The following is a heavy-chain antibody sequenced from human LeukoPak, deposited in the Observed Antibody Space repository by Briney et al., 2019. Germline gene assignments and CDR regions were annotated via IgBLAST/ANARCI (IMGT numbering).Heavy chain of an antibody. CDR2: ISSSSSYI. CDR1: GFTFSSYG. V-gene: IGHV3-21*01. CDR3: ARIYCTNGVCYSWGGYYYYMDV. D-gene: IGHD2-8*01. J-gene: IGHJ6*03. Sequence: PGGTLRLSCAASGFTFSSYGMNWVRQAPGKGLEWVSSISSSSSYIYYADSVKGRFTISRDNAKNSLYLQMNSLRAEDTAVYYCARIYCTNGVCYSWGGYYYYMDVWGKGTTVTVSS.